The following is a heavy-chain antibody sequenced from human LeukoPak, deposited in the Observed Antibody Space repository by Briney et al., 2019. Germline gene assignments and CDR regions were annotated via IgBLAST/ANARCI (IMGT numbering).Heavy chain of an antibody. D-gene: IGHD1-26*01. CDR2: IWYDGSNK. V-gene: IGHV3-33*01. J-gene: IGHJ4*02. Sequence: PGGSLRLSCAASGFTFSSYGMHWVRQAPGKRLEWVAVIWYDGSNKYYADSVKGRFTISRDNSKNTLYLQMNSLRAEDTAVYYCARDRVGASDWGQGTLVTVSS. CDR3: ARDRVGASD. CDR1: GFTFSSYG.